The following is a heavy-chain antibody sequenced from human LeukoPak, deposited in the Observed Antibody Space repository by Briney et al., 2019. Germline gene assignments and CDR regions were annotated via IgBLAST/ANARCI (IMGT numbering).Heavy chain of an antibody. CDR1: GFTLSSYE. CDR3: TRNSGWYRIS. Sequence: PGGSLRLSCTVSGFTLSSYEMSWIRQAPGKGLEWVSSIEYSGGSAYYADSVKGRFTISRDDSKNTLYLQLSSLRAEDTAVYYCTRNSGWYRISWGQGTLVIVSS. V-gene: IGHV3-23*01. J-gene: IGHJ4*02. CDR2: IEYSGGSA. D-gene: IGHD6-19*01.